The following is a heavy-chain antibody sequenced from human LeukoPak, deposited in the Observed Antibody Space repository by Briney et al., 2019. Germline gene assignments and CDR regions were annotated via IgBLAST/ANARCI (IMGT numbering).Heavy chain of an antibody. J-gene: IGHJ5*02. CDR1: GYSISSDYY. V-gene: IGHV4-38-2*02. CDR3: ARDHLANLASRLFDP. D-gene: IGHD3-3*01. CDR2: IHHSGRT. Sequence: SETLSLTCTVSGYSISSDYYWGWIRQPPGKGLEWIGSIHHSGRTYYNPSLKSRVTISVDTSKNQFSLKLSSVTAADTAVYYCARDHLANLASRLFDPWGQGTLVTVSP.